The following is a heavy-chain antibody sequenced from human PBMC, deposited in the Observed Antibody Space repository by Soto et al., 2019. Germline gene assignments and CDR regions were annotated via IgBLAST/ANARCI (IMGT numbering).Heavy chain of an antibody. Sequence: QVQLQQWGAGLLKPSETLSLTCAVYGRSFSGYYWSWIRQPPGKGLEWIGEINHSGSTNYNPSLKSRVTISVDTSKNQFSLKLSSVTAADTAVYYCARALYCSGGSFYRKRANWFDPWGQGTLVTVSS. CDR3: ARALYCSGGSFYRKRANWFDP. CDR2: INHSGST. J-gene: IGHJ5*02. V-gene: IGHV4-34*01. D-gene: IGHD2-15*01. CDR1: GRSFSGYY.